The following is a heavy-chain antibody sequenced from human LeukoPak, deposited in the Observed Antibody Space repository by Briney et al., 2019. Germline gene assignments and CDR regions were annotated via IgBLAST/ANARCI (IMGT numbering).Heavy chain of an antibody. CDR1: GVSSSSYY. Sequence: SETLCLACTVSGVSSSSYYWSWIRQPPGRGLEWVGYIYYSGSTNYNPSLRRRVTISVDTSRNQFSLQLNSVTAADTAVYYCARTPAGPPYYYMDVWGKGTTVTVSS. CDR3: ARTPAGPPYYYMDV. J-gene: IGHJ6*03. CDR2: IYYSGST. V-gene: IGHV4-59*01. D-gene: IGHD6-13*01.